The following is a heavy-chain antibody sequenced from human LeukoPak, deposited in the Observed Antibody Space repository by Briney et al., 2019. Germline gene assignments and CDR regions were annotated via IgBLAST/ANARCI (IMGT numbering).Heavy chain of an antibody. CDR2: ITGYGDYS. Sequence: GGSLGLSCAASGFTFSDYAMIWIRQAPGKGLEWVSLITGYGDYSYYTDSVKGRFTLSRDNSKNTLFLQMDSLRAEDTAVYYCARDEGLVAGIWRAYDIWGQGTMVTVSS. CDR3: ARDEGLVAGIWRAYDI. D-gene: IGHD6-19*01. V-gene: IGHV3-23*01. J-gene: IGHJ3*02. CDR1: GFTFSDYA.